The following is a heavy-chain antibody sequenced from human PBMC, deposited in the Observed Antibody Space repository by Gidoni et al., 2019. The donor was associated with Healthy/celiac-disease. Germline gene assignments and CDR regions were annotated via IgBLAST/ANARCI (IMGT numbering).Heavy chain of an antibody. CDR2: INPNSGGT. CDR1: GYTFTGYY. D-gene: IGHD3-22*01. J-gene: IGHJ4*02. V-gene: IGHV1-2*02. CDR3: ARFDSSGYLLDY. Sequence: QVQLVQSGAEVTKPGASVKVSCTASGYTFTGYYMHWVRQAPGQGLEWMGWINPNSGGTNYAQKFQGRVTMTRDTSISTAYMELSRLRSDDTAVYYCARFDSSGYLLDYWDQGTLVTVSS.